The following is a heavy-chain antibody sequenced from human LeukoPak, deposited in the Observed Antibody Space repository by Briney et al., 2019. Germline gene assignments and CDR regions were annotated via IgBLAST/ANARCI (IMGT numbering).Heavy chain of an antibody. CDR3: AKDFGVRGVIDY. Sequence: GGSLRLSCAASGFTFSSYSMNWVRHAPGKGLERVSSISSSSSYIYYADSVKGRFTISRDNAKNSLYLQMNSLRAEDTAVYYCAKDFGVRGVIDYWGQGTLVTVSS. D-gene: IGHD3-10*01. CDR1: GFTFSSYS. J-gene: IGHJ4*02. CDR2: ISSSSSYI. V-gene: IGHV3-21*01.